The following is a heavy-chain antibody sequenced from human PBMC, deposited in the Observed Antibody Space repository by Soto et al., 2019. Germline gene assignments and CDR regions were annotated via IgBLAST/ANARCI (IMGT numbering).Heavy chain of an antibody. CDR3: ARGISRSGYYPRVWWFDP. CDR1: GYTFTSYD. CDR2: MNPNSGNT. J-gene: IGHJ5*02. Sequence: ASVKVSCKASGYTFTSYDINWVRQATGQGLEWMGWMNPNSGNTGYAQKFQGRVTMTRNTSISAAYMELSSLRSEDTAVYYCARGISRSGYYPRVWWFDPWGQGTLVTVSS. D-gene: IGHD3-22*01. V-gene: IGHV1-8*01.